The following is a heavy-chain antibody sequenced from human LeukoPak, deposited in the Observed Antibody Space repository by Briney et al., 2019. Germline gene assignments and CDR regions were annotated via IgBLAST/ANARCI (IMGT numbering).Heavy chain of an antibody. CDR1: GGSINTGGYY. CDR2: IHYSGST. Sequence: SQTLSLTCTVSGGSINTGGYYWSWIRQHPGKGLEWIGFIHYSGSTYYNPSLRSRVTMSVDTSENQFSLEVSSVTAADTAVYYCARTAEDTVYGDFDYWGQGTLVTVSS. V-gene: IGHV4-31*03. J-gene: IGHJ4*02. D-gene: IGHD4-17*01. CDR3: ARTAEDTVYGDFDY.